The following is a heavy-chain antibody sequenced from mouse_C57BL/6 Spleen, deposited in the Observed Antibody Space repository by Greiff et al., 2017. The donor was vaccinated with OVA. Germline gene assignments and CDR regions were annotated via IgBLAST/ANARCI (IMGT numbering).Heavy chain of an antibody. CDR1: GFTFSSYA. D-gene: IGHD2-3*01. CDR3: ARGDGYYPFDY. V-gene: IGHV5-4*03. Sequence: EVKLQESGGGLVKPGGSLKLSCAASGFTFSSYAMSWVRQTPEKRLEWVATISDGGSYTYYPDNVKGRFTISRDNAKNNLYLQMSHLKSEDTAMYYCARGDGYYPFDYWGQGTTLTVSS. J-gene: IGHJ2*01. CDR2: ISDGGSYT.